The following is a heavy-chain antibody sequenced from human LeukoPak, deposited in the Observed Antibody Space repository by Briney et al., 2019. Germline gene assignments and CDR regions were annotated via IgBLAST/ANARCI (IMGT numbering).Heavy chain of an antibody. D-gene: IGHD3-22*01. CDR1: GGTFSSYS. CDR3: ARGAIVAGRFDP. V-gene: IGHV1-69*05. J-gene: IGHJ5*02. Sequence: SVKVSCKASGGTFSSYSISWVRQAPGHALEWMGGIIPIFGTANYAQKFQGRVTITTDESTSTAHMELSSLRSEDPAVYCCARGAIVAGRFDPWGEGALVTVSP. CDR2: IIPIFGTA.